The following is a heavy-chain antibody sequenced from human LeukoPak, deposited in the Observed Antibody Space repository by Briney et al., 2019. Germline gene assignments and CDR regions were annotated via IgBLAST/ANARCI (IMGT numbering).Heavy chain of an antibody. CDR3: ARYSSGARLRGNDY. V-gene: IGHV1-69*13. CDR1: GGTFSSYA. J-gene: IGHJ4*02. Sequence: ASVKVSCKASGGTFSSYAISWVRQAPGQGLEWMGGIIPIFGTANYAQKFQGRVTITADESTSTAYMELRSLRSDDTAVYYCARYSSGARLRGNDYWGQGTLVTVSS. CDR2: IIPIFGTA. D-gene: IGHD2-15*01.